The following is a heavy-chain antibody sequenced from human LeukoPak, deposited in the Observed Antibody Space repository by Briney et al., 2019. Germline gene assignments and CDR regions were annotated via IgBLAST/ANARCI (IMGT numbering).Heavy chain of an antibody. CDR3: ARGELGPEDY. CDR1: GYTFTDYY. CDR2: INPNSGGT. V-gene: IGHV1-2*02. D-gene: IGHD1-7*01. Sequence: ASVKVSFKGSGYTFTDYYMHGVRQAPGQGGEWMGWINPNSGGTKYAQKFQGRVTMTRDTSISTAYMELSRLRSDDTAVYYCARGELGPEDYWGQGTLVTVSS. J-gene: IGHJ4*02.